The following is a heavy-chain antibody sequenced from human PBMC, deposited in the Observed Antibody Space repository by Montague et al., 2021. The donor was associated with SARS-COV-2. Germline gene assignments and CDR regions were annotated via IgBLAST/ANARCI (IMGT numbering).Heavy chain of an antibody. CDR3: AKGLSSGSYYSSYFDY. V-gene: IGHV3-30-3*01. Sequence: SLRLSCAASGFSFSDYALHWVRQAPGKGLEWVAVISSDGSNKYYADSVKGRFSIPRDNSKNTLYLQMNSLRAEDTAVYYCAKGLSSGSYYSSYFDYWGQGTLVTVSS. CDR1: GFSFSDYA. D-gene: IGHD3-10*01. CDR2: ISSDGSNK. J-gene: IGHJ4*02.